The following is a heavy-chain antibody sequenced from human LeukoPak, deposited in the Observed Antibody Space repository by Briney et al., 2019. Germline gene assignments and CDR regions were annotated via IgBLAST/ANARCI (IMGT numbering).Heavy chain of an antibody. CDR3: ARSKDILTGYCFDY. J-gene: IGHJ4*02. Sequence: PSETLSLTCTVSGYSISSGYYWGWVRQPPGKGMEWIGSFYYSGSTYYNPSLKSRVTISVDTPKNQFSLKVTSVTAADTAVYYCARSKDILTGYCFDYWGQGTLVTVSS. CDR1: GYSISSGYY. CDR2: FYYSGST. V-gene: IGHV4-38-2*02. D-gene: IGHD3-9*01.